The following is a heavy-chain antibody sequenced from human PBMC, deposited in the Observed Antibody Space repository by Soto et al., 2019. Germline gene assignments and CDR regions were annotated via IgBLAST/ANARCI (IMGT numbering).Heavy chain of an antibody. CDR1: GFTFTSSP. J-gene: IGHJ4*02. D-gene: IGHD6-6*01. CDR2: IVVGSGNT. CDR3: GALDYSSSSLDH. Sequence: SLNRYCTGSGFTFTSSPVQRLRKNRGQRLEWIGWIVVGSGNTNYAQKFQERVTITRDMSTSTAYMELSSLRSEDTAVYYCGALDYSSSSLDHWGQGSLVTVSS. V-gene: IGHV1-58*01.